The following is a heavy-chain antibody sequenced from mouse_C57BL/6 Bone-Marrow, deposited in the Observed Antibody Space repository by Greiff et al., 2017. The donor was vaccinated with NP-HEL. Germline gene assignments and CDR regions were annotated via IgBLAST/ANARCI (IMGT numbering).Heavy chain of an antibody. CDR3: ARSGPLYGSKAWFAY. CDR1: GYTFTSYG. J-gene: IGHJ3*01. D-gene: IGHD1-1*01. V-gene: IGHV1-81*01. CDR2: IYPRSGNT. Sequence: VQLQESGAELARPGASVKLSCKASGYTFTSYGISWVKQRTGQGLEWIGEIYPRSGNTYYNEKFKGKATLTADKSSSTAYMELRSLTSEDSAVYFCARSGPLYGSKAWFAYWGQGTLVTVSA.